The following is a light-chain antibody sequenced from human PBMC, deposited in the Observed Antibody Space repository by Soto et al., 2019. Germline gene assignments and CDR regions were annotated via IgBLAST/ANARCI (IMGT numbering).Light chain of an antibody. CDR1: NSNIGSNT. Sequence: QSVLIQPPSASGTPGQRVTISCSGSNSNIGSNTANWYQQLPGTAPQLLIHSNSQRPSGVPDRFSGSKSGTSASLAISGLQSEDEADYYCAAWDDSLNGFYVFGTGTKVTVL. CDR2: SNS. V-gene: IGLV1-44*01. CDR3: AAWDDSLNGFYV. J-gene: IGLJ1*01.